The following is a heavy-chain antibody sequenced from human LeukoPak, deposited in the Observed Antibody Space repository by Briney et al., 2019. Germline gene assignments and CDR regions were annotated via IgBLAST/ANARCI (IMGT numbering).Heavy chain of an antibody. J-gene: IGHJ4*02. V-gene: IGHV3-33*01. CDR3: ARDGNNGCLDY. CDR2: IWYDGSNK. D-gene: IGHD1/OR15-1a*01. Sequence: GRSLRLSCAASGFTFSSYGMHWVRQAPRKGLEWVAVIWYDGSNKYYADSVKGRFTISRDNSKNTLYLQMNSLRAEDMAVYYCARDGNNGCLDYWGQGTLVTVSS. CDR1: GFTFSSYG.